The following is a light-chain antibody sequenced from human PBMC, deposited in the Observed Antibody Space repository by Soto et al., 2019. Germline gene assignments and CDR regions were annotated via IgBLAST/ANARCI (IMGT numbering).Light chain of an antibody. CDR3: SSLTTSETWV. J-gene: IGLJ3*02. Sequence: QSVLTQPASVSGSPGQSITISCSGGSSDVGSYNRVSWYRQYPGKAPQLMIYEVSYRPSGVSNRFSGSKSGNTASLTISGLQAEDEADYFCSSLTTSETWVIGGGTKLTVL. V-gene: IGLV2-14*02. CDR2: EVS. CDR1: SSDVGSYNR.